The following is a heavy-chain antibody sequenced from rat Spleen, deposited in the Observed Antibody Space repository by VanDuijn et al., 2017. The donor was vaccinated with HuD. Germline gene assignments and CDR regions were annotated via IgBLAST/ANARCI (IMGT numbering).Heavy chain of an antibody. CDR2: IPKTGGNL. CDR1: GFTLSDHF. CDR3: TTRPYYSSLNWFPY. V-gene: IGHV5-20*01. Sequence: EVQLVESDGGLVQPGRSLKLSCAASGFTLSDHFMAWVRQAPGKGLEWIASIPKTGGNLYYPDSVRGRFTISRDDAKSTLYLQMDSLRSEDTATYYCTTRPYYSSLNWFPYWGQGTLVTVSS. D-gene: IGHD1-2*01. J-gene: IGHJ3*01.